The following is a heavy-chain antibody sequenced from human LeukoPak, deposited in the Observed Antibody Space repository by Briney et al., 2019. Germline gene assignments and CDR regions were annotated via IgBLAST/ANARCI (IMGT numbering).Heavy chain of an antibody. CDR3: ARDPREVYYGMDV. J-gene: IGHJ6*02. CDR1: GYTFTSYG. Sequence: ASAKVSCKASGYTFTSYGISWVRQAPGQGLEWMGWISAYNGNTNYAQKLQGRVTMTTDTSTSTAYMELSRLRSDDTAVYYCARDPREVYYGMDVWGQGTTVTVSS. CDR2: ISAYNGNT. V-gene: IGHV1-18*01.